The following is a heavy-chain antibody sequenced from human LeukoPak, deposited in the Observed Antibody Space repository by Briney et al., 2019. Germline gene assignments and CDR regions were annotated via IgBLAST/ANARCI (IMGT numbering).Heavy chain of an antibody. CDR2: MKEEGSEK. D-gene: IGHD3-10*01. J-gene: IGHJ4*02. CDR3: ARGPNYGSRSDYFDY. Sequence: GGSLRLSCAASGFPFIDYWMNGVRQAPGKGLEWGANMKEEGSEKYFVDCVKGRFTISRDNAKNSLYLQMNSLRVEDTAVYYCARGPNYGSRSDYFDYWGQGTLVTVSS. V-gene: IGHV3-7*03. CDR1: GFPFIDYW.